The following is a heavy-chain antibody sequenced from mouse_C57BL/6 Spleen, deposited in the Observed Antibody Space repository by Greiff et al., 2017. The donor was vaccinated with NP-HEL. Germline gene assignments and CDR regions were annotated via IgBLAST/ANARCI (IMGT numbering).Heavy chain of an antibody. CDR2: IDPETGGT. CDR3: TRPYGNPYYAMDY. CDR1: GYTFTDYE. Sequence: QVQLQQSGAELVRPGASVTLSCKASGYTFTDYEMHWVKQTPVHGLEWIGAIDPETGGTAYNQKFKGKAILTADKSSSTAYMELRSLTSEDSAVYYCTRPYGNPYYAMDYWGQGTSVTVSS. V-gene: IGHV1-15*01. J-gene: IGHJ4*01. D-gene: IGHD2-1*01.